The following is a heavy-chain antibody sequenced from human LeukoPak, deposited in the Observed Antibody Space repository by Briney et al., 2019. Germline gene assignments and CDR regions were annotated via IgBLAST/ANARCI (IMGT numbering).Heavy chain of an antibody. V-gene: IGHV3-74*01. CDR1: GFIFSSFW. D-gene: IGHD3-10*01. J-gene: IGHJ4*02. CDR2: INSDGRKT. Sequence: GGFLRLSCAASGFIFSSFWMHWVRHVPGKGLVWVSHINSDGRKTDYADSVRGRFTISRDNAKNTLYLQMNRLTVEDTAVYYCGRGMRDYYGLDYWGQGILVTVSS. CDR3: GRGMRDYYGLDY.